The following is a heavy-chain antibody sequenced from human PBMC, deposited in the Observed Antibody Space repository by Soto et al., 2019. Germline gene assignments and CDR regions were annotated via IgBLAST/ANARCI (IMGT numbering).Heavy chain of an antibody. V-gene: IGHV3-30*18. CDR2: ISYDGYLK. D-gene: IGHD3-10*01. CDR1: GFTFSTYG. CDR3: AKDFKVSGSHYGTLNYYYGMDV. J-gene: IGHJ6*02. Sequence: HPGGSLRLSCAASGFTFSTYGMQWVRQAPGKWLEWVAVISYDGYLKYYVDAVKGRFTVARDNSKNTLFLEMNSLRVEDTAVYFCAKDFKVSGSHYGTLNYYYGMDVWGQGXTVTVSS.